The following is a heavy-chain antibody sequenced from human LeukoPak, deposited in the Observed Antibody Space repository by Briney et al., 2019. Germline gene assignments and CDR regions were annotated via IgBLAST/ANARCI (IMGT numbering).Heavy chain of an antibody. V-gene: IGHV3-30*18. Sequence: GGSLRLSCAASGFTFGSYGMHWVRQAPGKGLEWVAVISYDGSNKYYADSVKGRFTISRDNSKNTLYLQMNSLRAEDTAVYYCANLLVDYGDNTLEYYYYGMDVWGQGTTVTVSS. CDR2: ISYDGSNK. D-gene: IGHD4-17*01. CDR1: GFTFGSYG. CDR3: ANLLVDYGDNTLEYYYYGMDV. J-gene: IGHJ6*02.